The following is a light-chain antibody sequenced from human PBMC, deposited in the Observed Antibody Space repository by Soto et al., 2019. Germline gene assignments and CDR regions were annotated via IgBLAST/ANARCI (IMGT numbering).Light chain of an antibody. J-gene: IGKJ4*01. V-gene: IGKV1-16*01. CDR3: QQYKSYPFT. CDR2: GAS. Sequence: DIQMTQPPSSLSASVGDRVTISCRASQGIGNALAWFQQKPGKAPESLMYGASRLQSGVSSRFSGSGYGTDFTLTISGLQPEDSATYYCQQYKSYPFTFGGGTKVEI. CDR1: QGIGNA.